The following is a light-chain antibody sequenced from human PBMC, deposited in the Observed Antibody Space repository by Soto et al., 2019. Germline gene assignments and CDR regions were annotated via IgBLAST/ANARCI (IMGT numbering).Light chain of an antibody. V-gene: IGLV1-51*01. Sequence: QSVLTQPPSVSVAPGQKVTISCSGSSSNIGNNYVSWYQQLPGTAPKLLIYDNNKRPSGIPDRFSGSKSGTSATLGITGLQTGDEADYYCGTWDSSLSARGVVFGGGTKVTVL. CDR1: SSNIGNNY. CDR2: DNN. J-gene: IGLJ2*01. CDR3: GTWDSSLSARGVV.